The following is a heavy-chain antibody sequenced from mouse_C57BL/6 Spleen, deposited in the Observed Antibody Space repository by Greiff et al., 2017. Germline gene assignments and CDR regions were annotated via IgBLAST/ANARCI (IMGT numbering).Heavy chain of an antibody. CDR3: AKPFRPDYYAMDY. Sequence: QVQLQEPGPGLVAPSPSLSITCTASGFTLTSYGVSWVRQPPGKGLEWLGVICGDGGTNYHSALISRLGISKDNSNSQVFLKLNSLQTDDTATYYCAKPFRPDYYAMDYRGQGTSVTVSS. CDR2: ICGDGGT. J-gene: IGHJ4*01. V-gene: IGHV2-3*01. CDR1: GFTLTSYG.